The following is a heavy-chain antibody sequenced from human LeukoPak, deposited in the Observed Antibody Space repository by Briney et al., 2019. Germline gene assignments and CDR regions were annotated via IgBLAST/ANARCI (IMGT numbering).Heavy chain of an antibody. D-gene: IGHD5-24*01. CDR3: ARSDLGTITAGPFN. V-gene: IGHV1-18*01. J-gene: IGHJ4*02. Sequence: GASVKVSCKASGYTFTSYGITWVRQAPGQGLEWMGWISGYQGSTKYAQNFQGRVTMTIDTSTSTAYMDLRSLRSDDTAIYFCARSDLGTITAGPFNWGQGTLVAVSS. CDR2: ISGYQGST. CDR1: GYTFTSYG.